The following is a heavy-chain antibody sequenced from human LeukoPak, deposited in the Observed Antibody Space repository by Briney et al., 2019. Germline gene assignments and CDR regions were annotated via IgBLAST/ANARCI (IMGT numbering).Heavy chain of an antibody. CDR3: ARVSGYQLPFDY. V-gene: IGHV1-69*13. Sequence: ASVKVSCKASGGTFSSHAISWVRQAPGQGLEWMGGIIPIFGTANYAQKFQGRVTITADESTSTAYMELSSLRSEDTAVYYCARVSGYQLPFDYWGQGTLVTVSS. CDR2: IIPIFGTA. J-gene: IGHJ4*02. D-gene: IGHD2-2*01. CDR1: GGTFSSHA.